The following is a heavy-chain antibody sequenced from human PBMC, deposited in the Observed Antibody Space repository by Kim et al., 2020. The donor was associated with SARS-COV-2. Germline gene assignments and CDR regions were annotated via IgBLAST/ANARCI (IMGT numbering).Heavy chain of an antibody. V-gene: IGHV4-34*01. CDR3: ARGVPGY. CDR1: GGSFSGYQ. CDR2: INHTGST. J-gene: IGHJ4*02. Sequence: SETLSLTCAVYGGSFSGYQCSWVRQSPGKGLEWIGQINHTGSTNYNPSLKSRVTMSVDTSKNQFSLKLTSVTATDTGVYYCARGVPGYWCQGSLVTVSS.